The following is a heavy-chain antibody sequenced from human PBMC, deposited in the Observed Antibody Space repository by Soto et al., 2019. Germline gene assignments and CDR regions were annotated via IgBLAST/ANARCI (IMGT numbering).Heavy chain of an antibody. CDR2: FIPMFGTT. J-gene: IGHJ6*02. D-gene: IGHD1-26*01. Sequence: QVQLVQSGAEVKKPGSSVKVSCKASGGTFSSYALNWVRQAPGQGLEWMGGFIPMFGTTNYAQNFQGRLTITADESTDTAYMELSSLRSEDTVVYYCARVTLTVGDTPYTKHYYGMDVWGQGTTVTVSS. V-gene: IGHV1-69*01. CDR1: GGTFSSYA. CDR3: ARVTLTVGDTPYTKHYYGMDV.